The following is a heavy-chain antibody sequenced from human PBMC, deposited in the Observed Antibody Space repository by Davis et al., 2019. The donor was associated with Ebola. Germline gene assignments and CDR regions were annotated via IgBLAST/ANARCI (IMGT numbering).Heavy chain of an antibody. CDR1: GFTFSNYW. V-gene: IGHV3-7*01. Sequence: GESLKISCAASGFTFSNYWMSWVRQAPGKGLEWVANIKQDGSEKYYVDSVKGRFTISRDNAKNSLYLQMNSLRAEDTAGYYWASTFGGVIVNGGQGKRVTVSS. CDR3: ASTFGGVIVN. J-gene: IGHJ4*02. D-gene: IGHD3-16*02. CDR2: IKQDGSEK.